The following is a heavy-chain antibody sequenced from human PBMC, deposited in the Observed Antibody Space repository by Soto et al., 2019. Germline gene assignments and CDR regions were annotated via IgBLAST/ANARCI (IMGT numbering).Heavy chain of an antibody. CDR2: ISYDGSNK. J-gene: IGHJ6*02. CDR1: GFTFSSYG. CDR3: SKNSRYQLEPIAVYYYGMDV. V-gene: IGHV3-30*18. Sequence: PGGSLRLSCAASGFTFSSYGMHWVRQAPGKGLEWVAVISYDGSNKYYADSVKGRFTISRDNSKNTLYLQMNSLRAGDTAVYYWSKNSRYQLEPIAVYYYGMDVWGQGTTVTVSS. D-gene: IGHD3-16*02.